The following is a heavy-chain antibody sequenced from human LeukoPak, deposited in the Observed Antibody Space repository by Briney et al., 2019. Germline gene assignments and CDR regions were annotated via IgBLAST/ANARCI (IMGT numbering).Heavy chain of an antibody. CDR2: INPKSGGT. J-gene: IGHJ4*02. D-gene: IGHD1-14*01. CDR1: GYTFTGYY. CDR3: ASRPDKTLLYYFDY. V-gene: IGHV1-2*02. Sequence: GASVKVSCKASGYTFTGYYIHWVRQAPGQGLEWMGWINPKSGGTNYAQKFQGRVTVTGDTSITTVYMELNSLRSDDTAVYYCASRPDKTLLYYFDYWGQGTRVTVSS.